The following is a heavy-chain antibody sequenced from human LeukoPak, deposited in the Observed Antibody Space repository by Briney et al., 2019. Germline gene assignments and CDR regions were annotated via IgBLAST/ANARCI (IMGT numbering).Heavy chain of an antibody. Sequence: SXXPXGKXXXXXGSSXRIGSTSYNPSLTSPLTISVDPSKTHFSLKLTSLTAADTAVYYCARHRACSSTSCYTGLFDYWGQGTLVTVSS. D-gene: IGHD2-2*02. V-gene: IGHV4-38-2*01. CDR3: ARHRACSSTSCYTGLFDY. CDR2: SXRIGST. J-gene: IGHJ4*02.